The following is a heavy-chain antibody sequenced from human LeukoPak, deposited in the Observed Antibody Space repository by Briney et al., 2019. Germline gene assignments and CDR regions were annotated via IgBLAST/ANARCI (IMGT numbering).Heavy chain of an antibody. CDR1: GFTFSIYS. CDR3: ASFYGDYDSAFDY. D-gene: IGHD4-17*01. V-gene: IGHV3-21*01. CDR2: ISSSSSYI. J-gene: IGHJ4*02. Sequence: GGSLRLSCAASGFTFSIYSMNWVRQAPGKGLEWVSSISSSSSYIYYADSVKGRFTISRDNAKNSLYLQMNSLRAEDTAVYYCASFYGDYDSAFDYWGQGTLVTVSS.